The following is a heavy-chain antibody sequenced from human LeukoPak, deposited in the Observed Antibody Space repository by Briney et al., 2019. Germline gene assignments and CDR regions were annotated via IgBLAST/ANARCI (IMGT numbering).Heavy chain of an antibody. CDR2: ISWNSGSI. Sequence: GGSLRLSCAASGFTFDDYAMHWVRQAPGKGLEWVSGISWNSGSIAYADSVQGRFTISRDNAKNSLYLQMNSLRAEDTALYYCAKATYYDFWSGYPDYWGQGTLVTVSS. CDR1: GFTFDDYA. CDR3: AKATYYDFWSGYPDY. J-gene: IGHJ4*02. V-gene: IGHV3-9*01. D-gene: IGHD3-3*01.